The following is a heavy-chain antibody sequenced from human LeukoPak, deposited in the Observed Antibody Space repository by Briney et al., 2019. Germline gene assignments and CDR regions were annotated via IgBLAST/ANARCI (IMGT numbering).Heavy chain of an antibody. CDR3: ARVVAAAGTYYFDY. CDR2: IKSNTDAGTT. V-gene: IGHV3-15*01. CDR1: GFTFSNAW. D-gene: IGHD6-13*01. J-gene: IGHJ4*02. Sequence: GGSLRLSCAASGFTFSNAWMNWVRQAPGKGLEWVGRIKSNTDAGTTDYAAPVKGRFTISRDDSKNTLYLQMNSLKTEDTAVYYCARVVAAAGTYYFDYWGQGTLVTVSS.